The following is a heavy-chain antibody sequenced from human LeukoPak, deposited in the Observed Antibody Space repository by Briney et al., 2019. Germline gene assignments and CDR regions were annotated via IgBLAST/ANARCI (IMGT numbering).Heavy chain of an antibody. Sequence: SETLSLTCTVSGGSISSYYWSWIRQPPGKGLEWIGYIYYSGSTNYNPSLKSRVTISVDTSKNQFSLKLSSVTAADTAVYYCARDAVAGIDYRGQGTLVTVSS. J-gene: IGHJ4*02. V-gene: IGHV4-59*01. CDR2: IYYSGST. CDR3: ARDAVAGIDY. D-gene: IGHD6-19*01. CDR1: GGSISSYY.